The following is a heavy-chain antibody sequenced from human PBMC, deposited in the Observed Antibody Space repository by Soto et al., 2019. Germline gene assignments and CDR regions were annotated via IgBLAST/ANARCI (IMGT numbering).Heavy chain of an antibody. J-gene: IGHJ4*02. CDR1: GFTFSNYA. Sequence: GGSLRLSCAASGFTFSNYAMNWVRQTPGKGLEWVALISYDGSNKYYADSVKGRFTISRDSSKNTLYLQMNSLRAADTAVYYCGRCTSTSCHLASHYSGQGTLLTVSS. V-gene: IGHV3-30-3*01. CDR3: GRCTSTSCHLASHY. D-gene: IGHD2-2*01. CDR2: ISYDGSNK.